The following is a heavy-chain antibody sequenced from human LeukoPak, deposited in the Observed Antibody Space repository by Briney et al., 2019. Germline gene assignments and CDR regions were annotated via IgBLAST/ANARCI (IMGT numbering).Heavy chain of an antibody. J-gene: IGHJ4*02. CDR3: ASHGGL. D-gene: IGHD5-12*01. Sequence: GGSLRLSCAASGFTFSSYAMSWFRQAPGKGLEWVSGSGSGGTIYYADSVRGRFTISRDNSKNTLYLQMNSLRVEDTAVYFCASHGGLWGQGTLVTVSS. CDR2: SGSGGTI. CDR1: GFTFSSYA. V-gene: IGHV3-23*01.